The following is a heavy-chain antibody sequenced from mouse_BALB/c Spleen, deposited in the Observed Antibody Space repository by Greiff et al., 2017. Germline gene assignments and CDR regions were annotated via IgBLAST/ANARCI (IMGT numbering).Heavy chain of an antibody. J-gene: IGHJ4*01. D-gene: IGHD2-4*01. Sequence: QVQLQQPGAELVKPGASVKMSCKASGYTFTSYNMHWVKQTPGQGLEWIGAIYPGNGDTSYNQKFKGKATLTADKSSSTAYMQLSSLTSEDSAVYYCARKDDYDDYYAMDYWGQGTSVTVSS. V-gene: IGHV1-12*01. CDR2: IYPGNGDT. CDR3: ARKDDYDDYYAMDY. CDR1: GYTFTSYN.